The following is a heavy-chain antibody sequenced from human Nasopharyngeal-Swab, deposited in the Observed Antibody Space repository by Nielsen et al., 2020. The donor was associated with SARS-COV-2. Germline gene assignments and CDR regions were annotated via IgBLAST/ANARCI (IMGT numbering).Heavy chain of an antibody. CDR2: ISWNSGSI. V-gene: IGHV3-9*01. D-gene: IGHD3-9*01. J-gene: IGHJ3*02. Sequence: VREATWQRLEWVSGISWNSGSIGYADSVKGRFTISRDNAKNSLYLQMNSLRAEDTALYYCAKGDILTGYYRGAFDIWGQGTMVTVSS. CDR3: AKGDILTGYYRGAFDI.